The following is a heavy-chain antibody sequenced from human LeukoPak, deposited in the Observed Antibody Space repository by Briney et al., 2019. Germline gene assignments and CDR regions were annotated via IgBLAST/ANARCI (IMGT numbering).Heavy chain of an antibody. CDR2: ISSDGTRT. Sequence: GRSQRLSCAVSGITFSTYWMHWVRQAPGKGLVWVSRISSDGTRTNYADFVNGRFTISRDNAKNTLYLQMNSLRAEDTAVYYCARAHYYDPADLFDYWGQGALVSLSS. CDR1: GITFSTYW. CDR3: ARAHYYDPADLFDY. J-gene: IGHJ4*02. D-gene: IGHD3-22*01. V-gene: IGHV3-74*01.